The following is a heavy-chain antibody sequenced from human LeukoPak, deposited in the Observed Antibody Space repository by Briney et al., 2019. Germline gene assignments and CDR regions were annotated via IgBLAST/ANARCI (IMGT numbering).Heavy chain of an antibody. CDR3: ARGPIAASYGMAV. D-gene: IGHD6-13*01. V-gene: IGHV1-69*04. CDR2: IIPVLDIA. CDR1: GGTFSNYG. Sequence: ASVKVSCKASGGTFSNYGTSWVRQAPGQGLEWLGRIIPVLDIANYAQKFQGRVTITADKSTSTAYMELSSLRSDDTAVYYCARGPIAASYGMAVWGQGTTVTVSS. J-gene: IGHJ6*02.